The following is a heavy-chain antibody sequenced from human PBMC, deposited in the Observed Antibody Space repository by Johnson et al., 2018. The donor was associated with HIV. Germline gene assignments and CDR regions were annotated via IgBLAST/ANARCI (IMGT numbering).Heavy chain of an antibody. V-gene: IGHV3-20*04. CDR2: INWNGGST. J-gene: IGHJ3*02. CDR3: ARASAATKGNAFDI. CDR1: GSTFDDYG. D-gene: IGHD1-26*01. Sequence: VQSVESGGGVVRPGGSLRLSCAASGSTFDDYGMSWDRQAPGKGLEWVSGINWNGGSTGYADSVKGRFTISRDNAKNSLYLQMNSLRAEDTALYYCARASAATKGNAFDIWGQGTMVTVSS.